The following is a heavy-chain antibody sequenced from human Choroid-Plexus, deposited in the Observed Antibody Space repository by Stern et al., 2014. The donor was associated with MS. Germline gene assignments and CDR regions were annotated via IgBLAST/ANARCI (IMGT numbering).Heavy chain of an antibody. CDR3: ARDSKIQGVIVPGLNWFDP. D-gene: IGHD3-10*01. Sequence: QVQLVQSGAEVRKPGSSGKVSCKASGGTFSNYAISWVRQAPGQGLEWMGGIIHIFATANYAQKFQGRVTITADESTSTAYMELNSLRSEDTAVYYCARDSKIQGVIVPGLNWFDPWGQGTLVTVSS. CDR1: GGTFSNYA. CDR2: IIHIFATA. J-gene: IGHJ5*02. V-gene: IGHV1-69*01.